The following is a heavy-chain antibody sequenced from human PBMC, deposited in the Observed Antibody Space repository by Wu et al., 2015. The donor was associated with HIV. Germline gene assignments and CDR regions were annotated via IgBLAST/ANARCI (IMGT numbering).Heavy chain of an antibody. CDR3: ARHSGGWHSGAEYIQH. D-gene: IGHD6-19*01. V-gene: IGHV4-38-2*01. J-gene: IGHJ1*01. Sequence: VQLPGVGPRTGEAFGDLVPLPALSLVTSVSSDYYWGWIRQTPGKGLEWIGTLYHTGSTYYNPSLKSRVTISVDTSQNRFSLKLNSVTAADTAVYYCARHSGGWHSGAEYIQHWGPGAPWSPSPQ. CDR1: VTSVSSDYY. CDR2: LYHTGST.